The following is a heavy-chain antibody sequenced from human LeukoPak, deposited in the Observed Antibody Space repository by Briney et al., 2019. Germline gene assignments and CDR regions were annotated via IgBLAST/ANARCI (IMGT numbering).Heavy chain of an antibody. CDR2: IKQDGSEK. J-gene: IGHJ4*02. D-gene: IGHD6-19*01. V-gene: IGHV3-7*01. CDR1: GFTFSSYW. Sequence: GGSLRLSCAASGFTFSSYWMSWVRQAPGKGLEWVANIKQDGSEKYHVDSVKGRFTISRDNAKNSLYLQMNSLRAEDTAVYYCARAATGYISSWIRGVSSGWYGGLDYWGQGTLVTVSS. CDR3: ARAATGYISSWIRGVSSGWYGGLDY.